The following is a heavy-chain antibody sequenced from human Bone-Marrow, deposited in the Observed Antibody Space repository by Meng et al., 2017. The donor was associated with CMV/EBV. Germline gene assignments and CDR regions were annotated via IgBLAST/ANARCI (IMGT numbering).Heavy chain of an antibody. CDR3: ARVRWESGSYWYFDL. CDR2: INPNSGGT. V-gene: IGHV1-2*02. J-gene: IGHJ2*01. D-gene: IGHD1-26*01. Sequence: ASVKVSCKASGYTFTGYYMHWVRQAPGQGLEWMGWINPNSGGTNYAQKFQGRVTMTRDTSISTAYMELSRLRSDETAVYYCARVRWESGSYWYFDLWGRGTLVTVSS. CDR1: GYTFTGYY.